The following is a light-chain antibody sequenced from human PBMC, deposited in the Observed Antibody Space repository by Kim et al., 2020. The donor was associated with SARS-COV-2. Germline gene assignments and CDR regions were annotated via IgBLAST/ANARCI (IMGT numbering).Light chain of an antibody. Sequence: SPGDSATLSCRASQSVSRTYLAWYQQKPGQAPRLLIYGASTRATGIPDRFSGSGSGTDFTLTINRLESEDFAVYYCQQYGNSPRTFGQGTKVDIK. J-gene: IGKJ1*01. V-gene: IGKV3-20*01. CDR1: QSVSRTY. CDR2: GAS. CDR3: QQYGNSPRT.